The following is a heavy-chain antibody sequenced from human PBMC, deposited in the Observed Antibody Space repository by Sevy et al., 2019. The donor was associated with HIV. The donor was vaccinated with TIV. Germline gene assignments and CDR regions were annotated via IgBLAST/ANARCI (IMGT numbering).Heavy chain of an antibody. Sequence: ASVKVSCKASGYTFSDYYIHWVRQAPGQGLELMGWINPHSGGTNYAQKFQGRVTMTRDTSISTAYMELSRLRSDDTAVYYCARVLRSFGNCFDPWGQGTLVTVSS. J-gene: IGHJ5*02. CDR3: ARVLRSFGNCFDP. D-gene: IGHD3-3*01. CDR1: GYTFSDYY. CDR2: INPHSGGT. V-gene: IGHV1-2*02.